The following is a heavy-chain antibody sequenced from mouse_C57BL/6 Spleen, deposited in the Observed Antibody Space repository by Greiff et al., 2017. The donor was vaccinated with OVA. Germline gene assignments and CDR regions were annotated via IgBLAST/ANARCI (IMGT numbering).Heavy chain of an antibody. V-gene: IGHV1-64*01. D-gene: IGHD1-1*01. J-gene: IGHJ3*01. Sequence: QVQLQQPGAELVTPGASVKLSCKASGYTFTSYWMHWVKQRPGQGLEWIGMIHPNSGSTNYNEKFKSKATLTVDKSSSTAYMQLSSLTSEDSAVYYCARNSGSRPWFAYWGQGTLVTVSA. CDR2: IHPNSGST. CDR3: ARNSGSRPWFAY. CDR1: GYTFTSYW.